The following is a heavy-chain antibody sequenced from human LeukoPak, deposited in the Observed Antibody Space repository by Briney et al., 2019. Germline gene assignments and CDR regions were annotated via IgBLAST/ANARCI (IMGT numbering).Heavy chain of an antibody. CDR1: GFTFDDYA. V-gene: IGHV3-9*01. J-gene: IGHJ3*02. Sequence: PGGSLRLSCAASGFTFDDYAMHWVRQAPGKGLEWVSGISWNSGSIGYADSVKGRFTISRDNAKNSLYLQMNSLRAEDTALYYCAKDLWDGSGSYFGAFDIWGQGTMVTVSS. CDR3: AKDLWDGSGSYFGAFDI. CDR2: ISWNSGSI. D-gene: IGHD3-10*01.